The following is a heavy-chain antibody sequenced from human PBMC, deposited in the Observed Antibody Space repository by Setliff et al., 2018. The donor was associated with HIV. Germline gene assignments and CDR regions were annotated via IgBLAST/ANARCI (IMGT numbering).Heavy chain of an antibody. CDR3: ATHCSSTRCYQGDYMDV. V-gene: IGHV1-46*03. J-gene: IGHJ6*03. CDR2: IKPSGGST. Sequence: GASVKVSCKASGYTFTSYYMHWVRQAPGQGLEWMGIIKPSGGSTSYAQKFQGRVTMTRDTSTSTVYMELRSLRSDDTAVYYCATHCSSTRCYQGDYMDVWGKGTTVTVSS. D-gene: IGHD2-2*01. CDR1: GYTFTSYY.